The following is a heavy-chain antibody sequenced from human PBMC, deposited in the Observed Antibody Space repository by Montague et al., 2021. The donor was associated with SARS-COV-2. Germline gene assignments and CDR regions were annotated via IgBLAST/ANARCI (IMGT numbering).Heavy chain of an antibody. CDR2: INDSGST. CDR3: TIEGHITTICSGCPRNWFDP. J-gene: IGHJ5*02. D-gene: IGHD2-2*01. V-gene: IGHV4-34*01. Sequence: SETLSLTCAVYGGSFSCYYWSWIRQPPGKGLEWIGEINDSGSTYYNPSLKSRVTISVDTSKNQFSLRLSSVTAADTAMYYCTIEGHITTICSGCPRNWFDPWGQGTLVTVSS. CDR1: GGSFSCYY.